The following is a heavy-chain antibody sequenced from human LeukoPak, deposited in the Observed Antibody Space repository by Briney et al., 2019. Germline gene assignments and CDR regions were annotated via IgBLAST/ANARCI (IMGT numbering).Heavy chain of an antibody. J-gene: IGHJ5*02. Sequence: SETLSLTCAVYGGSFSGYYWSWIRQPPGKGLEWIGEINHSGSTKYNPSLTSRVTISVDPSKNQFSLKLSSVTAADTAVYYCARVADVGAGSRGWFAPSGQGTLVTVSS. V-gene: IGHV4-34*01. CDR2: INHSGST. D-gene: IGHD3-10*01. CDR1: GGSFSGYY. CDR3: ARVADVGAGSRGWFAP.